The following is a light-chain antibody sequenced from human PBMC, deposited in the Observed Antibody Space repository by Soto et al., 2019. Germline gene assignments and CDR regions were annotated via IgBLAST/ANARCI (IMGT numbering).Light chain of an antibody. CDR1: QSISSW. V-gene: IGKV1-5*01. Sequence: DIQMTHSPSTLSASVGDRVTITCRASQSISSWLAWYQQKPGKAPKLLIYDASSLESGVPSRFSGSGSGTEFTLTISSLQPDDCATYYCQQYENYWTFGQGTKVDIK. CDR3: QQYENYWT. CDR2: DAS. J-gene: IGKJ1*01.